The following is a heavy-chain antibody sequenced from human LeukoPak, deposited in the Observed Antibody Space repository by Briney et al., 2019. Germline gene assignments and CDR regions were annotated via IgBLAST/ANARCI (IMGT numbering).Heavy chain of an antibody. CDR2: ISGRGGNT. CDR3: AKDWAEQRWLQLHYYMDV. Sequence: GGSLRLSCAASGFTFSSYAMSWVRQAPGKGLEWVSVISGRGGNTYSADSVKGRFTISRDNFKNTLYLQMNSLRAEDTAVYYCAKDWAEQRWLQLHYYMDVWGKGTTVTVSS. D-gene: IGHD5-24*01. CDR1: GFTFSSYA. J-gene: IGHJ6*03. V-gene: IGHV3-23*01.